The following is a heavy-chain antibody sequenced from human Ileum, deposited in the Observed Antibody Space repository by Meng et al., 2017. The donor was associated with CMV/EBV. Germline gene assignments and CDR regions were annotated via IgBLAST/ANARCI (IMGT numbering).Heavy chain of an antibody. Sequence: QVQPQQWGVGLLKPSDALSLTRAVYGGSFSGYYWSWIRQPPGKGLEWIGEINHSGSTNYNPSLKSRDTISVDTSKNQFSLKLSSVTAADTAVYYCARGRRDGYNNPPLDYWGQGTLVTVSS. CDR2: INHSGST. D-gene: IGHD5-24*01. V-gene: IGHV4-34*02. CDR3: ARGRRDGYNNPPLDY. CDR1: GGSFSGYY. J-gene: IGHJ4*02.